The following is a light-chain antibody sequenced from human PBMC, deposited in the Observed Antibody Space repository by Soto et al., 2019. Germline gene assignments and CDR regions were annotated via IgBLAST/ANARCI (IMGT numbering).Light chain of an antibody. CDR1: QSVTNSY. V-gene: IGKV3-20*01. Sequence: IVVKHSPGTLSLSPGGSATLSCRASQSVTNSYVAWYQQQLGQAPRLLIYGASIRATGIPDRFSGSGSGTDFTLTISGLEPEDSAVFYCQQYASPPTFGQGTRWIS. J-gene: IGKJ1*01. CDR2: GAS. CDR3: QQYASPPT.